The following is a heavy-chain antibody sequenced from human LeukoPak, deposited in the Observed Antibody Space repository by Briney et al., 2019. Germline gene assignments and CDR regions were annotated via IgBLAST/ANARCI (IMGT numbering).Heavy chain of an antibody. V-gene: IGHV3-15*01. CDR3: TTDEGVDDYFDY. J-gene: IGHJ4*02. Sequence: PGGSLRFSCAASGFTFSNAWMSWVRQAPGKGLEWVGRILGKTDGGTTDYAAPVKGRFSISRDDSKSTLYLQMNSLKTEDTAVYYCTTDEGVDDYFDYWGQGALVTVSS. CDR1: GFTFSNAW. CDR2: ILGKTDGGTT. D-gene: IGHD3-10*01.